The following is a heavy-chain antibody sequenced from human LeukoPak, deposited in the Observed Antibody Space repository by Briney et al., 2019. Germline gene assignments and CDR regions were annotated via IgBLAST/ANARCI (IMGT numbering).Heavy chain of an antibody. J-gene: IGHJ4*02. D-gene: IGHD3-22*01. V-gene: IGHV4-30-2*01. CDR2: IYHSGST. Sequence: KPSQPLSLACAVSGGSISSGGYSWSWIRQPPGKGLEWIGYIYHSGSTYYNPSLKSRVTISVDRSKNQFSLKLSSVTAADTAVYYCARGKNYYDSSGYYYDYWGQGTLVTVSS. CDR3: ARGKNYYDSSGYYYDY. CDR1: GGSISSGGYS.